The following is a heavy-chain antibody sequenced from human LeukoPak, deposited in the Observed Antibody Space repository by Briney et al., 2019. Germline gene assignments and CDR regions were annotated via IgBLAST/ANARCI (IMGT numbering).Heavy chain of an antibody. CDR2: ISSGGSTI. D-gene: IGHD3-22*01. Sequence: GGSLRLSCAASGFNFSDYYMSWFRQAPGKGLEWVSYISSGGSTIYYADSVKGRFTISRDNAKNSLYLQMNSLRAEDTAVYYCARKWYYYDSSGYYPPTYYFDYWGQGTLVTVSS. CDR1: GFNFSDYY. J-gene: IGHJ4*02. V-gene: IGHV3-11*04. CDR3: ARKWYYYDSSGYYPPTYYFDY.